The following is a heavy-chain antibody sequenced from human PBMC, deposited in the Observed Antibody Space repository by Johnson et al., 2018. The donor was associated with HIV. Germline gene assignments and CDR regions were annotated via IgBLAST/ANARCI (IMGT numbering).Heavy chain of an antibody. D-gene: IGHD1-26*01. CDR3: ARVRRSGTYYVDAFDI. V-gene: IGHV3-30*04. CDR1: GFTFSSYA. Sequence: MQLVESGGGVVRPGRPLRPSCAASGFTFSSYAMHWVRQAPGKGLEWVAVISYDGSNKYYADSVKGRFTISRDNSKKTLYLQMNSLRAGDTAVYYCARVRRSGTYYVDAFDIWGQGTMVTVSS. J-gene: IGHJ3*02. CDR2: ISYDGSNK.